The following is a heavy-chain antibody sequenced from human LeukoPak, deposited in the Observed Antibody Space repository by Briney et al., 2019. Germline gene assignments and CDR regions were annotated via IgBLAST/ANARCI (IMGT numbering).Heavy chain of an antibody. CDR2: IDTNTGNP. J-gene: IGHJ4*02. CDR1: GYSIKSHT. Sequence: ASVKVSCKASGYSIKSHTMNWVRQAPGQGPEWMGWIDTNTGNPTYAQGFTGRFVFSLDTSVSTAYLQISSLKAEDTAVYYCARIMTTVTTASGYWGQGTLVTVSS. V-gene: IGHV7-4-1*02. CDR3: ARIMTTVTTASGY. D-gene: IGHD4-17*01.